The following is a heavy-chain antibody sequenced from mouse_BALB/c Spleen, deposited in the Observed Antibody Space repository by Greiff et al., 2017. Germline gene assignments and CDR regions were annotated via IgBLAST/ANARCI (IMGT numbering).Heavy chain of an antibody. CDR2: IWSGGST. CDR1: GFSLTSYG. CDR3: ASELTGLFDY. D-gene: IGHD4-1*01. Sequence: VQLQESGPGLVQPSQSLSITCTVSGFSLTSYGVHWVRQSPGKGLEWLGVIWSGGSTDYNAAFISRLSISKDNSKSQVFFKMNSLQADDTAIYYCASELTGLFDYWGQGTTLTVSS. J-gene: IGHJ2*01. V-gene: IGHV2-4-1*01.